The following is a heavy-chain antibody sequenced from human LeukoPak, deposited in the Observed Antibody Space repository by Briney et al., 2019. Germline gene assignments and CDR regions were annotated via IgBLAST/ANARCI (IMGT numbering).Heavy chain of an antibody. Sequence: GGSLRLSCVASGFTFSDYAMHWVRQTPDKRLEWVSVISYDGKIKYNADSVKGRFTFSRDFSKNTLYLQRNIRRPGESALYFGARDMLKGGSDYLDYWRQGTLVSVP. CDR1: GFTFSDYA. D-gene: IGHD2-8*01. V-gene: IGHV3-30*04. CDR2: ISYDGKIK. J-gene: IGHJ4*02. CDR3: ARDMLKGGSDYLDY.